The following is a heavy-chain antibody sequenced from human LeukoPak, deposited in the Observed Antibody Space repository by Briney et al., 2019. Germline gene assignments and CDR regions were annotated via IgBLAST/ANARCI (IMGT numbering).Heavy chain of an antibody. V-gene: IGHV3-30-3*01. CDR1: GFTFSSYA. CDR2: ISYDGSNK. Sequence: GGSLRLSCAASGFTFSSYAMHWVRQAPGKGLEWVAVISYDGSNKYYADSVKGRFTISRDNSKNTLYLQMNSLRAEDTAVYYCAREIGGGWCTSCYTACYWGQGTLVTVSS. J-gene: IGHJ4*02. D-gene: IGHD2-2*02. CDR3: AREIGGGWCTSCYTACY.